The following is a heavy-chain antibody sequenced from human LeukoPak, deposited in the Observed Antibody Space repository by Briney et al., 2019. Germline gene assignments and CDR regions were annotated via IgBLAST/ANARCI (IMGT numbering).Heavy chain of an antibody. Sequence: PGTSLRLSCAASGFTFSNYAMSWVRQAPGKGLEWVSAITGSDGTTYYADSVKGRFTISRDNSKNTLYLQMNSLRVEDTALYYCAQWGDYDILTGYYVSDYWGQGTLVTVSS. CDR2: ITGSDGTT. V-gene: IGHV3-23*01. CDR1: GFTFSNYA. D-gene: IGHD3-9*01. J-gene: IGHJ4*02. CDR3: AQWGDYDILTGYYVSDY.